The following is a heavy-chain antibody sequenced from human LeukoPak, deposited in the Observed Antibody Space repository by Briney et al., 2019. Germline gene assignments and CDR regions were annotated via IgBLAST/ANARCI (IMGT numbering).Heavy chain of an antibody. CDR3: ARGESGFSP. CDR2: ISSSGRTI. CDR1: GFTFSSYE. J-gene: IGHJ4*02. Sequence: QPGGSLRLSCAASGFTFSSYEMNWVRQAPGKGLEWVSYISSSGRTIYYADSVKGRFTISRDNAKNSLYLQVNSLRAEDTAVYYCARGESGFSPWGQGTLVTVSS. V-gene: IGHV3-48*03. D-gene: IGHD3-3*01.